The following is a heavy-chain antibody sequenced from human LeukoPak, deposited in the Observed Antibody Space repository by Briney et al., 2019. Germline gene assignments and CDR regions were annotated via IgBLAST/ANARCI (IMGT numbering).Heavy chain of an antibody. V-gene: IGHV3-30-3*01. D-gene: IGHD4-23*01. CDR3: ARVVDYGGNNRYFDL. CDR2: ISYDGSNK. J-gene: IGHJ2*01. Sequence: GGALRLPCATSGFTFRSYSLHWGRQGPGQGVGGVAVISYDGSNKYYADSVKGRFTISRDNSKNTLYLQMNSLRAEDTAVYYCARVVDYGGNNRYFDLWGRGTLVTVSS. CDR1: GFTFRSYS.